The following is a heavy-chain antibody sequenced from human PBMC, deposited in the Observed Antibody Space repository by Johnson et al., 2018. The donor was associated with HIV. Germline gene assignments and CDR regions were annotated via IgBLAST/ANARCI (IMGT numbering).Heavy chain of an antibody. D-gene: IGHD5-12*01. J-gene: IGHJ3*02. CDR2: LSYDGINK. CDR3: ARVGVSGYDLAAFDI. V-gene: IGHV3-30-3*01. CDR1: GFTFSSYA. Sequence: VESGGGVVQPGRSLRLSCAASGFTFSSYAIHWVRQAPGKGLEWLALLSYDGINKYYADSVKGRFSISRDNSRNTLYLQMSSLRPEDTAVYFCARVGVSGYDLAAFDIWGQGTMVTVSA.